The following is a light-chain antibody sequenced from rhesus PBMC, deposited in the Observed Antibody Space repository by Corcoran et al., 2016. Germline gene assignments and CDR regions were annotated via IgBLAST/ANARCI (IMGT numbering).Light chain of an antibody. Sequence: DIQMTQSPSSLSASVGDRVTVTCRASQGINKELSWYQQKPGKAPPILISAASSLETGVSSRFSGRGYGTDYTLPISSLQPEDVASYYCLQAYTTPYSFGQGTKVEIK. CDR1: QGINKE. J-gene: IGKJ2*01. CDR3: LQAYTTPYS. CDR2: AAS. V-gene: IGKV1-94*01.